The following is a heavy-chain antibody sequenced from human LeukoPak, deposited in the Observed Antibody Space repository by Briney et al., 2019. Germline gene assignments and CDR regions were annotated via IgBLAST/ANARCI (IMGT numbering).Heavy chain of an antibody. D-gene: IGHD1-26*01. CDR1: GGSFSGYY. Sequence: SETLSLTCAVYGGSFSGYYWSWIRQPPGKGLEWIGEINHSGSTNYNPSLKSRVTISVDTSKNQFSLKLSSVTAADTAVYYCARYGYSGSYYVVDWGQGTLVTVSS. J-gene: IGHJ4*02. CDR2: INHSGST. CDR3: ARYGYSGSYYVVD. V-gene: IGHV4-34*01.